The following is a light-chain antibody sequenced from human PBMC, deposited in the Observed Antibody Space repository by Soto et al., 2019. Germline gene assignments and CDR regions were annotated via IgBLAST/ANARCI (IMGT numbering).Light chain of an antibody. J-gene: IGKJ1*01. V-gene: IGKV3-15*01. CDR2: RAS. CDR3: QQYNNWPWT. CDR1: QTIYSN. Sequence: IVMTQSPATLSVSPGERAPPSCRAGQTIYSNVAWYQQRPGQAPRLLIYRASTRATGVPARFSGSGSGTEFTLTISSLQSEDFAVYYCQQYNNWPWTFGQGTKVDIK.